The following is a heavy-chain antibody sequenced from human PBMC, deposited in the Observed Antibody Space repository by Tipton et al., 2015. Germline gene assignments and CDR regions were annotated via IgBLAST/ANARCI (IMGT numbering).Heavy chain of an antibody. Sequence: TLSLTCSVSGDSISSSNWWSWVRQPPGKGLEWIGEIHHGGSTNYNPSLKSRVTMSVDTSKNQFSLKLSSVTAADTAVYYCARMETSGGWLQLPLFDYWGQGTLVTVSS. CDR2: IHHGGST. CDR3: ARMETSGGWLQLPLFDY. V-gene: IGHV4-4*02. J-gene: IGHJ4*02. D-gene: IGHD5-24*01. CDR1: GDSISSSNW.